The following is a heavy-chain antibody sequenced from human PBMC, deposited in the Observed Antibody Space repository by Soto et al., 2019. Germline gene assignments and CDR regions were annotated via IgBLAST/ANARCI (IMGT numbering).Heavy chain of an antibody. J-gene: IGHJ6*02. CDR1: GGTFSSYA. V-gene: IGHV1-69*13. CDR3: ARARQLRFLGVVRGPEYYYYGMDV. D-gene: IGHD3-3*01. Sequence: ASVKVSCKASGGTFSSYAISWVRQAPGQGLEWMGGIIPIFGTANYAQKFQGRVTITADESTSTAYMELSSLRSEDTAVYYCARARQLRFLGVVRGPEYYYYGMDVWGQGTTVTVSS. CDR2: IIPIFGTA.